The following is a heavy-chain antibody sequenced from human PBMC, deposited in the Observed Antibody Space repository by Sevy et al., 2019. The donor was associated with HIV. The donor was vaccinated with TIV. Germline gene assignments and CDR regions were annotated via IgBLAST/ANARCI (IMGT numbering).Heavy chain of an antibody. V-gene: IGHV3-7*01. J-gene: IGHJ4*02. CDR1: GFTFSSYW. CDR3: ARGIYGSGSRLGLGY. Sequence: GGSLRLSCAASGFTFSSYWMTWVRQAPGKGLEWVANMRQDGSEKYYVDAVKGRFSTSRDNAKNTLYLQMNSLRAEETAVYYCARGIYGSGSRLGLGYWGQGTLVTVSS. CDR2: MRQDGSEK. D-gene: IGHD3-10*01.